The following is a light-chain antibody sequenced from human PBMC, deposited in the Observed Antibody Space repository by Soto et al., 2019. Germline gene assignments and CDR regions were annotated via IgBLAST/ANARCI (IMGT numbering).Light chain of an antibody. Sequence: QSALTQPASVSGSPGQSITISCTGTSSDVGANDFVSWYQQLPGKAPKVMIYEVSNRPSGVSNRFSGLKSGNTASLTISGLQTEDEADYYCNSYTNTGARIFGTGTKVTVL. CDR2: EVS. CDR3: NSYTNTGARI. J-gene: IGLJ1*01. V-gene: IGLV2-14*01. CDR1: SSDVGANDF.